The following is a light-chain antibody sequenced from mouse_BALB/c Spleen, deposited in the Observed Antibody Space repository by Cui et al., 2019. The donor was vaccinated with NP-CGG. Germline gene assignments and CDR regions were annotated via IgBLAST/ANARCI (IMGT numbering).Light chain of an antibody. Sequence: QAVVTQDTALTTSPGETVTFTCRSSTGAVTTSNYANWVQEKPDHLFTGLIGGTNNRVPGVPARFSGSLIGDKAALTITGAQTEDEAIYFCALRYTNHWVFGGGTKLTVL. CDR2: GTN. J-gene: IGLJ1*01. CDR3: ALRYTNHWV. CDR1: TGAVTTSNY. V-gene: IGLV1*01.